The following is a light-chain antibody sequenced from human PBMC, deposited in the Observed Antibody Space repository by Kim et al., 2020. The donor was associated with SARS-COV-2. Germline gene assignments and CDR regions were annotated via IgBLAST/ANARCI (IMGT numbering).Light chain of an antibody. V-gene: IGLV6-57*04. CDR1: SGSIASNY. CDR2: EDN. Sequence: NFMLTQPHSVSESPGKTVTISCTRSSGSIASNYVQWYQQRPGSAPTTVIYEDNQRPSGVPDRFSGSIDSSSNSASLTISGLKTEDEADYYCPSYDSSNLVWVFGGGTQLTVL. CDR3: PSYDSSNLVWV. J-gene: IGLJ3*02.